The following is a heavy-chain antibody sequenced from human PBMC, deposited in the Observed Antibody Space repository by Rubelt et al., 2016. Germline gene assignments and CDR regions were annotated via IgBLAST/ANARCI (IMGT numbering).Heavy chain of an antibody. D-gene: IGHD2-2*01. J-gene: IGHJ4*02. CDR3: ARDLDVVVPAAMQAPDVGWV. Sequence: TNYADSVKGRFTISRDNAKNSLYLQMNSLRAEDTAVYYCARDLDVVVPAAMQAPDVGWVWGQGTLVTVSS. V-gene: IGHV3-11*05. CDR2: T.